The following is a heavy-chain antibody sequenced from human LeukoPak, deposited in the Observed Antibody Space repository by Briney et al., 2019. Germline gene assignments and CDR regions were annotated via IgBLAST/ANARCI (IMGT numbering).Heavy chain of an antibody. CDR2: ISSSSSYI. V-gene: IGHV3-21*01. CDR1: GFTFSSYS. Sequence: GGSLRLSCAASGFTFSSYSMNWVRQAPGKGLEWVSSISSSSSYIYYADSVKGRFTISRDNAKNSLYLQMNGLRAEDTAVYYCARDTGRSRPYYFDYWGQGTLVTVSS. CDR3: ARDTGRSRPYYFDY. J-gene: IGHJ4*02. D-gene: IGHD1-1*01.